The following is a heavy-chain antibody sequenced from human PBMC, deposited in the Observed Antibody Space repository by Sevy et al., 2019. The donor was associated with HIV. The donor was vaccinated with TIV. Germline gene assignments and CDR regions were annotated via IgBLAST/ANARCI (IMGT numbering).Heavy chain of an antibody. Sequence: GGSLRLSCAASGFSLSDHAVSWVRQTPGKGLEWLAVISYNGRNQYYADSVNVRFTISKDDSKNTLYLQLNSLRAEDTAVHYCARFVGYCSGGRCSIIDFWGQGTLVTVSS. V-gene: IGHV3-30*04. CDR3: ARFVGYCSGGRCSIIDF. J-gene: IGHJ4*02. D-gene: IGHD2-15*01. CDR2: ISYNGRNQ. CDR1: GFSLSDHA.